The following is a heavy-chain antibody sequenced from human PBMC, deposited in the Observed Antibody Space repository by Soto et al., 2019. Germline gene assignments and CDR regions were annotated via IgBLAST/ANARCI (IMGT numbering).Heavy chain of an antibody. CDR1: GYTFTSYG. Sequence: ASVKVSCKASGYTFTSYGISWVRQAPGQGLEWMGWISAYNGNTNYAQKLQGRVTMTTDTSTSTAYMELRSLRSDDTAVYYCARGRYDILTGYPRAFYIWGQGTMVTVSS. J-gene: IGHJ3*02. D-gene: IGHD3-9*01. CDR3: ARGRYDILTGYPRAFYI. V-gene: IGHV1-18*04. CDR2: ISAYNGNT.